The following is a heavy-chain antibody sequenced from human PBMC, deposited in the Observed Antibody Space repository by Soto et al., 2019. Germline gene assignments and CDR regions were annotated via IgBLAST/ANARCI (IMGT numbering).Heavy chain of an antibody. CDR1: GFTFSSYD. D-gene: IGHD3-16*01. V-gene: IGHV3-13*01. CDR3: ARAGFGSPFDY. J-gene: IGHJ4*02. CDR2: IGPAGDT. Sequence: EVQLVESGGGLVQPGGSLRLSCAASGFTFSSYDMHWVRQATGKGLEWVSAIGPAGDTYYPGSVKGRFTISRENAKNSLYLLMNGLRAGDTVVYYCARAGFGSPFDYWGQGTLVTVSS.